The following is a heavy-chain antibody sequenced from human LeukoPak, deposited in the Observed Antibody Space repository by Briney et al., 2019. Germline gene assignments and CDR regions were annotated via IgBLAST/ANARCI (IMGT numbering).Heavy chain of an antibody. Sequence: SETLSLTCTVSGGSISSSSYYWGWIRQPPGKRLEWIGSIYYSGSTCYNPSLKSRVTISVDTSKNQFSLKLSSVTAADTAVYYCARDEVGDFWSGYYNYYYYYYMDVWGKGTTVTVSS. D-gene: IGHD3-3*01. V-gene: IGHV4-39*07. CDR2: IYYSGST. CDR1: GGSISSSSYY. J-gene: IGHJ6*03. CDR3: ARDEVGDFWSGYYNYYYYYYMDV.